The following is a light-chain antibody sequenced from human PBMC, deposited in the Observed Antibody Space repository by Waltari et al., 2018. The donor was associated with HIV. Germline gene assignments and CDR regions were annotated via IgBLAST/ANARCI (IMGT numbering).Light chain of an antibody. V-gene: IGLV1-51*01. CDR2: DNN. CDR3: GTWDSSLRAVV. CDR1: SSNIGNHY. J-gene: IGLJ2*01. Sequence: QSVLTQPPSVPAAPGQKVSISCSGSSSNIGNHYVSWYQQFPGTAPKLLIYDNNKRPSGSPDRFSGSNSGTSATLGVTGLQTGDEADYYCGTWDSSLRAVVFGGGTKLTVL.